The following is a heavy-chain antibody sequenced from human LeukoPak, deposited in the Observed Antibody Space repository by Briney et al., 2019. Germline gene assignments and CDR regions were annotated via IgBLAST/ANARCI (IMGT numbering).Heavy chain of an antibody. Sequence: GGSLRLSCAASGFTFSSYSMNWVRQAPGKGLEWVSSISSSSSYIYYADSVKGRFTISRDNAKNPLYLQMNSLRAEDTAVYYCARAAKYSSGWYGAIGYWGQGTLVTVSS. V-gene: IGHV3-21*01. CDR3: ARAAKYSSGWYGAIGY. CDR2: ISSSSSYI. CDR1: GFTFSSYS. D-gene: IGHD6-13*01. J-gene: IGHJ4*02.